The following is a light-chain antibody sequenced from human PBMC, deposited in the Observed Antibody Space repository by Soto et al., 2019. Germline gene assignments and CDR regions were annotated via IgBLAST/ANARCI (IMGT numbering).Light chain of an antibody. CDR3: TSYGGRDNLI. CDR2: EVN. V-gene: IGLV2-8*01. J-gene: IGLJ2*01. CDR1: SNDVGGYHY. Sequence: QSALTQPPSASXXPGQSVTISCTGTSNDVGGYHYVSWFQHHPGKAPTLIISEVNKRPSGVPDRFSGSKSGNTASLTVSGLQAEDEADYYCTSYGGRDNLIFGGGTQLTVL.